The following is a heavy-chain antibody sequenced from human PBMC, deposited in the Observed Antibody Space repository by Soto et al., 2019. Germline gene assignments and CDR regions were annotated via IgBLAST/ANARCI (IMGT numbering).Heavy chain of an antibody. CDR3: ARDNSRDGYNCIDY. CDR2: IYYSGST. J-gene: IGHJ4*02. Sequence: QVQLQESGPGLVKPSQTLSLTCTVSGGSISSGGYYWSWLRQHPGKGLEWIGYIYYSGSTYYNPSLKSRVTISVDTSKNQFSLKLSSVTAADTAVYYCARDNSRDGYNCIDYWGQGTLVTVSS. D-gene: IGHD5-12*01. CDR1: GGSISSGGYY. V-gene: IGHV4-31*03.